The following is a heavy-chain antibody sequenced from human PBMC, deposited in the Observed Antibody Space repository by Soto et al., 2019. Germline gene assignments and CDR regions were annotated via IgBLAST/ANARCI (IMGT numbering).Heavy chain of an antibody. V-gene: IGHV1-69*08. J-gene: IGHJ3*02. CDR1: GGTFSSYT. CDR2: IIPILGLA. Sequence: QVQLVQSGAEVKKPGSSVKVSCKASGGTFSSYTISWVRQAPGQGLEWMGSIIPILGLANYAQRFQGRVTITADKSTSPAYMELRSLRSEDTAVYYCAREYRLGYCSSSSCYDAVDIWGQGTMVTVSS. CDR3: AREYRLGYCSSSSCYDAVDI. D-gene: IGHD2-2*01.